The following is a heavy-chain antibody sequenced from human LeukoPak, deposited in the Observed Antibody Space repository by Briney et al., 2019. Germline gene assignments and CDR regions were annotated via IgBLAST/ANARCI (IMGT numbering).Heavy chain of an antibody. D-gene: IGHD6-19*01. J-gene: IGHJ4*02. CDR1: GGSISSYY. V-gene: IGHV4-59*08. CDR3: ARLEGGKQWLDY. Sequence: PSETLSLTCTVSGGSISSYYWSWIRQPPGKGLEWIGYIYYSGSTNYNPSLKSRVTISVDTSKNQFSLKLSSVTAADTAVYYCARLEGGKQWLDYWGQGTLVTVSS. CDR2: IYYSGST.